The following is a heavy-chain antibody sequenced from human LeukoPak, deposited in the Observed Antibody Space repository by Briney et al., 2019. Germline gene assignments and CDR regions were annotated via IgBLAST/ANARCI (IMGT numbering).Heavy chain of an antibody. J-gene: IGHJ4*02. V-gene: IGHV3-11*01. CDR3: TRQRLGTYYAFDS. D-gene: IGHD3-22*01. Sequence: RGSLRLSCAASGFSISDYYMSWIRQSPGKGLEWVSYITSVGASTNYADSVKGRFTISRDKAKNSLAFQLNSLRAEDTAVYYCTRQRLGTYYAFDSWGQGTLVTVSS. CDR2: ITSVGAST. CDR1: GFSISDYY.